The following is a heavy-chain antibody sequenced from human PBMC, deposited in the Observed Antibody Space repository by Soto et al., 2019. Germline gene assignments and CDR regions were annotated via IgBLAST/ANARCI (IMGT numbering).Heavy chain of an antibody. V-gene: IGHV4-30-4*08. CDR2: IYYSGIS. D-gene: IGHD3-16*01. CDR1: GGSISGYYY. Sequence: SETLSLTCSVSGGSISGYYYCSCMRHSPEKGLEWIGYIYYSGISYSNPALQSRLSMSLDTSKNQFSLKLRSVTAADTAVYYCARGGERSHGYFDSWGQADMVNVS. CDR3: ARGGERSHGYFDS. J-gene: IGHJ4*02.